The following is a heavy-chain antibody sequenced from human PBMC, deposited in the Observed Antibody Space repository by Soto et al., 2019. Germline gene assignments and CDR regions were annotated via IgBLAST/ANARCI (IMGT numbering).Heavy chain of an antibody. CDR3: GKVLIGATRHTDVDS. J-gene: IGHJ4*02. V-gene: IGHV4-39*01. CDR2: IYYDEST. D-gene: IGHD2-15*01. CDR1: GVSLNSGHYY. Sequence: QVQLQESGPGLLKPLETLSLTCTVSGVSLNSGHYYWVWIRQSPGKGLAWIASIYYDESTYYNPSLKSRVTISTYKPKNQFSLTLKSVTAADTAVYYCGKVLIGATRHTDVDSWGQGALVTVSS.